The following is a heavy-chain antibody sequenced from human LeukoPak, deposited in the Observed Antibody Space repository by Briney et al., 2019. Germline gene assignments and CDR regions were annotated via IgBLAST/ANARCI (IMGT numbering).Heavy chain of an antibody. CDR1: GGSFSGYY. CDR3: ARVVQRRTTGDIFGRYFDF. V-gene: IGHV4-34*01. CDR2: ISSGGRT. D-gene: IGHD3-3*02. Sequence: SETLSLTCAVYGGSFSGYYWTWIRQSPVKGLKWVGEISSGGRTNDNPSLKSRVSISVDTSKSQFSLNLSSVTAADTAVYYCARVVQRRTTGDIFGRYFDFWGQGSLVTVSS. J-gene: IGHJ4*02.